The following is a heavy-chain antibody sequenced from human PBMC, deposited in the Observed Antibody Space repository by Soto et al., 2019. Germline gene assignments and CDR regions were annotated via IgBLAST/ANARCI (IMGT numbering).Heavy chain of an antibody. Sequence: PGGYPGISCAASGFTFSSYWMHWVRQAPGKGLVWVSRINSDGSSTSYADSVKGRFTISRDNAKNTLYLQMNSLRAEDTAVYYCARREITIFRGVIFSYYYALAVCG. J-gene: IGHJ6*02. CDR2: INSDGSST. D-gene: IGHD3-10*01. CDR3: ARREITIFRGVIFSYYYALAV. CDR1: GFTFSSYW. V-gene: IGHV3-74*01.